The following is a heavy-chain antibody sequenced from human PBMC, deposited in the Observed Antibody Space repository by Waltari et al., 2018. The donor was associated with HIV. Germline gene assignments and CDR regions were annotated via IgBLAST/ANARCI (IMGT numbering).Heavy chain of an antibody. Sequence: QVTLRESGPALVKPTQPLTLTCTFSGFSLSTSGMCVSWIRQPPGKALEWLALIDWDDDKYYSTSLKTRLTISKDTSKNQVVLTMTNMDPVDTATYYCARMGYYDNHYYYYGMDVWGQGTTVTVSS. V-gene: IGHV2-70*01. CDR1: GFSLSTSGMC. D-gene: IGHD3-3*01. CDR2: IDWDDDK. CDR3: ARMGYYDNHYYYYGMDV. J-gene: IGHJ6*02.